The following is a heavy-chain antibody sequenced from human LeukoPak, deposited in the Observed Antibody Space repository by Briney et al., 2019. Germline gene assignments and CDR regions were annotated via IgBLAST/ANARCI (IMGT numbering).Heavy chain of an antibody. CDR1: GFTVSSNY. V-gene: IGHV3-23*01. CDR3: AKDWEDIVLMVYALTGGAFDI. J-gene: IGHJ3*02. D-gene: IGHD2-8*01. CDR2: ISGSGGST. Sequence: PGGSLRLSCAASGFTVSSNYMNWVRQAPGKGLEWVSAISGSGGSTYYADSVKGRFTISRDNSKNTLYLQMNSLRAEDTAVYYCAKDWEDIVLMVYALTGGAFDIWGQGTMVTVSS.